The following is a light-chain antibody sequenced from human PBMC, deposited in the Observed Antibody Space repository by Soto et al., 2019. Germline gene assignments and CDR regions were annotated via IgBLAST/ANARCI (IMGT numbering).Light chain of an antibody. CDR2: EDN. Sequence: NFMLTQPHSVSESPGKTVTISCTRSSGSIASNYVQWSQQRPGSAPTTVIYEDNQRPSGVPDRFSGSIDSSSNSASLTISRLKTEDEADYYCQSYHSSNVVFGGGTKLTVL. V-gene: IGLV6-57*04. J-gene: IGLJ3*02. CDR1: SGSIASNY. CDR3: QSYHSSNVV.